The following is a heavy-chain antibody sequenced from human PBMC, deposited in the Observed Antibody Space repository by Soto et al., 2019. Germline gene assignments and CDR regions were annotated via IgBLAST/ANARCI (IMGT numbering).Heavy chain of an antibody. CDR1: GGTFNSYA. J-gene: IGHJ4*02. Sequence: VQLVQSGAEVKKPGSSVKVSCQASGGTFNSYAINWVRQAPGQGLEWMGGIIPDYGRVNYAQKFQARVTMTADKSTSTAYMELSSLRSEDTDIYYCARDPSNDYGGDTFDYWGQGTLVTVSS. V-gene: IGHV1-69*06. CDR3: ARDPSNDYGGDTFDY. D-gene: IGHD4-17*01. CDR2: IIPDYGRV.